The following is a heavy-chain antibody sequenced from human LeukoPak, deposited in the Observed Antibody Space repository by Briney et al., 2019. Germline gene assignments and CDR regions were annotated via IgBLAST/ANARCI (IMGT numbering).Heavy chain of an antibody. D-gene: IGHD6-19*01. CDR1: GGPIGTYH. V-gene: IGHV4-59*08. CDR3: ARHDDNGWYFFDI. Sequence: SETLSLTCTVSGGPIGTYHWSWVRQPPGKGLEWIGYIFDSGSPNYRPALKSRVTISLDTSKNHVSLRLQSATAADTAIYYCARHDDNGWYFFDIWGQGTLVTVSS. J-gene: IGHJ4*02. CDR2: IFDSGSP.